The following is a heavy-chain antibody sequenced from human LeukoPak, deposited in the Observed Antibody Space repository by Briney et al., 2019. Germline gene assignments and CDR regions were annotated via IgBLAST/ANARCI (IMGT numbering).Heavy chain of an antibody. V-gene: IGHV4-39*01. D-gene: IGHD1-26*01. CDR2: IYYSGST. CDR3: VKSGGYGLIDY. CDR1: GGSISSSSYY. J-gene: IGHJ4*02. Sequence: SETLSLTCTVSGGSISSSSYYWGWIRQPPGKGLEWIGSIYYSGSTYYNASLQSRVTISIDTSKNQFSLRLNSVTAADTAMYYCVKSGGYGLIDYWGQGTLVTVSS.